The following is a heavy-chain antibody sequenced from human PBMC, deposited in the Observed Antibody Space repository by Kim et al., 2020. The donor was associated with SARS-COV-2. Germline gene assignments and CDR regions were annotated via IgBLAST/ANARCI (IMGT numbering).Heavy chain of an antibody. V-gene: IGHV3-21*01. CDR1: GFTFSSYS. D-gene: IGHD1-26*01. CDR3: ARGVRSYFFAFDI. CDR2: ISSSSSYI. J-gene: IGHJ3*02. Sequence: GGSLRLSCAASGFTFSSYSMNWVRQAPGKGLEWVSSISSSSSYIYYADSVKGRFTISRDNAKNSLYLQMNSLRAEDTAVYYCARGVRSYFFAFDIWGQGTMVTVSS.